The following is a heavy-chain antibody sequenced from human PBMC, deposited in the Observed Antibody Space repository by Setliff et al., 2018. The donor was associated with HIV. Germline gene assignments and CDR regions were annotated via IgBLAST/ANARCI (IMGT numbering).Heavy chain of an antibody. V-gene: IGHV4-4*08. Sequence: PSETLSLTCTVSGGSIGNFYCSWIRQSPRKRLEWIGYVSSIGNTNYNPSLKSRVTISVDTSKNQFSLQLNSVTAADTAVYFCARTRAPYFFDFWGQGAQVTVSS. CDR2: VSSIGNT. D-gene: IGHD1-26*01. CDR3: ARTRAPYFFDF. CDR1: GGSIGNFY. J-gene: IGHJ4*02.